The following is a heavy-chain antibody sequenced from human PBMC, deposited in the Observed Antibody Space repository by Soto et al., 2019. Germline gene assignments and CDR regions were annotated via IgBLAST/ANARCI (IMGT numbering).Heavy chain of an antibody. CDR3: AKVTKRAAAGRYEYYKYGMDV. V-gene: IGHV3-23*01. CDR1: GSAFSTYA. CDR2: ISGSGGSS. D-gene: IGHD6-13*01. Sequence: GSLRLSCAAAGSAFSTYAMTWVRQAPGKGLEWVSVISGSGGSSYYAASVKGRFTISRDNSKNTLFLQMNGLRAEDTAVYYCAKVTKRAAAGRYEYYKYGMDVWGQGTTVTVSS. J-gene: IGHJ6*02.